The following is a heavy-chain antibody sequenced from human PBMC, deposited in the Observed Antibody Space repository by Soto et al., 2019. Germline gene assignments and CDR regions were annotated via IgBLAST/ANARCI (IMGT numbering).Heavy chain of an antibody. J-gene: IGHJ6*02. D-gene: IGHD1-26*01. CDR3: AREVEAGFLWDYYYYGMDV. CDR2: IYTSGST. CDR1: GGSISSYY. Sequence: PSETLSLTCTVSGGSISSYYWSWIRQPAGKGLEWIGRIYTSGSTNYNPSLKSRVTMSVDTSKNQFSLKLSSVTAADTAVYYCAREVEAGFLWDYYYYGMDVWGQGTTVTVSS. V-gene: IGHV4-4*07.